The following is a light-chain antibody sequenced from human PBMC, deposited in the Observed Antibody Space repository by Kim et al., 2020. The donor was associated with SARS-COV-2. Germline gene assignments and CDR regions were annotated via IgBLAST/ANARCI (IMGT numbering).Light chain of an antibody. V-gene: IGKV3-15*01. Sequence: EIVMTQSPATLSVSPGERATLSCRASQSVGIDLAWYHQKPGQAPRLLIYGASTRATGIPARFSGSVSGTDFTLTISSLQSEDFGVYYCQQNNDWPRTFGQGTKVDIK. J-gene: IGKJ1*01. CDR3: QQNNDWPRT. CDR1: QSVGID. CDR2: GAS.